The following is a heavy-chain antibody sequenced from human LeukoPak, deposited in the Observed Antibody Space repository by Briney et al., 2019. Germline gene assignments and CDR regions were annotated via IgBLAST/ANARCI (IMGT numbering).Heavy chain of an antibody. J-gene: IGHJ4*02. V-gene: IGHV4-59*01. CDR1: GDSIRNYY. CDR2: ISYSGNT. Sequence: SETLSLTCTVSGDSIRNYYWSWIQQPPGKGLEWIGYISYSGNTNYNPSLKSRVTISLHASKNQFTLKWSSVTAADTAIYYCASAPNEYFFDFWGPGTLVTVSS. CDR3: ASAPNEYFFDF.